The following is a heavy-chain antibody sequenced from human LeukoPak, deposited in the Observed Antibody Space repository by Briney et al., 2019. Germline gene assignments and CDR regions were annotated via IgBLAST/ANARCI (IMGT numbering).Heavy chain of an antibody. D-gene: IGHD6-19*01. V-gene: IGHV1-46*04. Sequence: ASVKVSCKASGYTFTYYYMHWVRQAPGQGLEWMGIINPSGGSTSYAQKLQGRVTMTRDMSTSTVYMELSSLRSEDTAVYYCARAFGSGWYYFDYWGQGTLVTVSS. CDR3: ARAFGSGWYYFDY. CDR1: GYTFTYYY. CDR2: INPSGGST. J-gene: IGHJ4*02.